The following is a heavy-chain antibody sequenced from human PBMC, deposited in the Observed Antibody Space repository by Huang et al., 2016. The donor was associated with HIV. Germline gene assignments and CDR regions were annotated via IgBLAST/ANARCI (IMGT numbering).Heavy chain of an antibody. D-gene: IGHD3-10*01. Sequence: QVQLQQWGAGLLKPSETLSLTCAVYGGSFSGYYWSWIRQPPGKGLEGIGEINHSGSINYNPSLKSRVTISVDTSKHQISLKMRSGTAADTAVYFCARGPRLHYYGSGSYFGYWGQGTLVTVSS. CDR2: INHSGSI. J-gene: IGHJ4*02. CDR1: GGSFSGYY. V-gene: IGHV4-34*01. CDR3: ARGPRLHYYGSGSYFGY.